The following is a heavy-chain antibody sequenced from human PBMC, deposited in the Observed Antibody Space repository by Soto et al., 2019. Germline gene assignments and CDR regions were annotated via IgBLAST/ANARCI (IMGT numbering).Heavy chain of an antibody. Sequence: SLRLSCAASEFTFSNYAMHWVRQAPGKGLQWLAVIPYDGNNKYYADSVEGRFTISRDNSKNTVYLQMNSLRLEDTAVYYCARGPAYSDSYFDHWGQGTLVTVS. CDR2: IPYDGNNK. J-gene: IGHJ4*02. D-gene: IGHD4-17*01. V-gene: IGHV3-30*03. CDR1: EFTFSNYA. CDR3: ARGPAYSDSYFDH.